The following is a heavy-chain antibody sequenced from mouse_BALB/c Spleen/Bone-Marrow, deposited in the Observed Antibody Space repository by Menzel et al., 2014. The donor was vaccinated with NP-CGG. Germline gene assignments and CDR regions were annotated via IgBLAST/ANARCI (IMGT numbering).Heavy chain of an antibody. Sequence: EVQLQQSGPELVKPGASMKISCKASGYSFTGYTVNWVKQSHGKNLEWIGLINPYNGGTSYKQKFKGKATLTVDKSSSTAYMELLSLTSEDSAVYYCARWDYYGYAMDYWGKGTSVPVTS. CDR1: GYSFTGYT. CDR3: ARWDYYGYAMDY. V-gene: IGHV1-18*01. CDR2: INPYNGGT. J-gene: IGHJ4*01. D-gene: IGHD1-1*01.